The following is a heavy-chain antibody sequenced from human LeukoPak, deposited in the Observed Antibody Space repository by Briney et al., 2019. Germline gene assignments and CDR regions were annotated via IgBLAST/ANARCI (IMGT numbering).Heavy chain of an antibody. Sequence: GGSLRLSCAASGFTFDDYGMSWVRQAPGEGLEWVSGINWNGGSTGYADSVRGRFTISRDNAKNSLYLQMNSLRAEDTAVYYCARDRFVGATSPHFDYWGQGTLVTVSS. D-gene: IGHD1-26*01. V-gene: IGHV3-20*04. J-gene: IGHJ4*02. CDR3: ARDRFVGATSPHFDY. CDR1: GFTFDDYG. CDR2: INWNGGST.